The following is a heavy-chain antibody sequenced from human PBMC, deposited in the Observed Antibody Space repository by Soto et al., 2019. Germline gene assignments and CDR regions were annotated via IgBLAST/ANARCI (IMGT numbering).Heavy chain of an antibody. D-gene: IGHD1-26*01. CDR1: GDSVSRNSAG. V-gene: IGHV6-1*01. CDR3: ARGEQYSGRIFDY. Sequence: PLQTLSLTCAITGDSVSRNSAGWGWVRQSPSRGLEWLGRTYYRSTWYYEYAVSVRGRITINPNTSKNQYSLQLNSVTPEDTAVYFCARGEQYSGRIFDYWGQGTLVTVSS. CDR2: TYYRSTWYY. J-gene: IGHJ4*01.